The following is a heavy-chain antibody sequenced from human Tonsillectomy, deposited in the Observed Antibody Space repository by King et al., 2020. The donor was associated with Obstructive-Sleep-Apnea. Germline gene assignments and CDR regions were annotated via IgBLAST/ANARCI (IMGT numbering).Heavy chain of an antibody. D-gene: IGHD1-26*01. V-gene: IGHV3-30*18. J-gene: IGHJ6*02. CDR2: ISYYGSNK. CDR3: AKDVYSGSYIYYYYGMDV. CDR1: GFTFRSYG. Sequence: QLVQSGGGVVQPGRSLRPSCAASGFTFRSYGMHWVRQAPGKGLGGVAGISYYGSNKYYADSGKGRLTISRENSKNPLYLQMNSLRAEDTAVYYCAKDVYSGSYIYYYYGMDVWGQGTTVTVSS.